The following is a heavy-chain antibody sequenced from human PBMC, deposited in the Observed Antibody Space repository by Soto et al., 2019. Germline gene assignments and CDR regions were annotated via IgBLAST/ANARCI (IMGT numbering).Heavy chain of an antibody. J-gene: IGHJ4*02. V-gene: IGHV3-30-3*01. CDR2: ISYDGSNT. CDR1: GFTFSSYQ. D-gene: IGHD3-10*01. Sequence: PVGSLRLSCSASGFTFSSYQMHWVRQAPGKGLEWVALISYDGSNTYYADSVKGRLTISRDNSKNKLYLQVSSLRAEDTAVYYCARQARPYGSGSYYNNYWGQGTLVTVSS. CDR3: ARQARPYGSGSYYNNY.